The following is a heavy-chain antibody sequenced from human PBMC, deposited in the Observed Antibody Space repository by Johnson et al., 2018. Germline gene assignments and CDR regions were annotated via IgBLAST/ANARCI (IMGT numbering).Heavy chain of an antibody. V-gene: IGHV3-11*04. D-gene: IGHD1-26*01. CDR3: ASGIDYYYMDV. Sequence: QVQLVQSGGGVVQPGRSLRLSCAASGFTFSDYYMSWIRQAPGKGLEWVSYISSSRSTIYYADSVKGRFTISRDNAKNSLYLQMSSLRAEDTAVYYCASGIDYYYMDVWGKGTTVTVSS. J-gene: IGHJ6*03. CDR2: ISSSRSTI. CDR1: GFTFSDYY.